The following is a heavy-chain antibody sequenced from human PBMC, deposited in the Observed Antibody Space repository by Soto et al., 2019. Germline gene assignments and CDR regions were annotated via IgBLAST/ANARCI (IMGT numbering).Heavy chain of an antibody. J-gene: IGHJ5*02. D-gene: IGHD3-3*01. CDR2: GRNKAKSYST. Sequence: EVQLVESGGGLVQPGGSLTLSCAVSGLTFGDHYMEWVRQAPGKGLAWVARGRNKAKSYSTDVAAAVKGRFTISRDESKNSLNLEVNSLMTEDTAVYYCSVLEGAWGQGALVTVSS. CDR3: SVLEGA. CDR1: GLTFGDHY. V-gene: IGHV3-72*01.